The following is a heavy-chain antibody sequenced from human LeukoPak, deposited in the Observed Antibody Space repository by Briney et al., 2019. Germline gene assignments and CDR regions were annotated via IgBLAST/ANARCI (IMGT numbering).Heavy chain of an antibody. CDR2: ISGSGGST. V-gene: IGHV3-23*01. CDR3: AKTPRGSSSSTHSLDY. Sequence: PGGSLRLSCAASGFTFSSYAMSWVRQAPGKGLEWVSAISGSGGSTYYADSMKGRFTISRDNSKNTLYLQMNSLRAEDTAVYYCAKTPRGSSSSTHSLDYWGQGTLVTVSS. J-gene: IGHJ4*02. CDR1: GFTFSSYA. D-gene: IGHD6-6*01.